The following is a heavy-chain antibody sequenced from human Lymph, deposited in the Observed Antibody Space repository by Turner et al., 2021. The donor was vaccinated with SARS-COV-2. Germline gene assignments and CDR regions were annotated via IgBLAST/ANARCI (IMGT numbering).Heavy chain of an antibody. D-gene: IGHD3-16*01. CDR2: IWYDGSNK. V-gene: IGHV3-33*01. J-gene: IGHJ4*02. CDR1: GFTFSSSG. CDR3: ARHNGGRLDY. Sequence: QVQLVESGGGVVQPGRSLRLSCAASGFTFSSSGMHWVRQAPVKGLEWVAVIWYDGSNKHYADSVKGRFTISRDNSKNTLYLQMNSLRAEDTAVYYCARHNGGRLDYWGQGTLVTVSS.